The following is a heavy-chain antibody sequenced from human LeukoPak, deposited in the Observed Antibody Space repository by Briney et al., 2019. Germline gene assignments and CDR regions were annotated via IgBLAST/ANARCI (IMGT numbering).Heavy chain of an antibody. J-gene: IGHJ4*02. Sequence: GGSLRLSCAASGFTFSSYSMNWVRQAPGKGLEWVSSISSSSSYIYYADSVKGRVTISRDNAKNSLYLQMNSLRAEDTAAYYCARDFLGTYYYDSSAHFDYWGQGTLVTVSS. D-gene: IGHD3-22*01. CDR3: ARDFLGTYYYDSSAHFDY. CDR2: ISSSSSYI. CDR1: GFTFSSYS. V-gene: IGHV3-21*01.